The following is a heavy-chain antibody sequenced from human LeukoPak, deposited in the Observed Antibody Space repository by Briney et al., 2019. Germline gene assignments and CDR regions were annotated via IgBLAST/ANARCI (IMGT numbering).Heavy chain of an antibody. D-gene: IGHD2-15*01. V-gene: IGHV1-2*02. Sequence: ASVKVSCKASGYTFTGYYMHWVRQAPGQGLEWMGWINPNSGGTNYAQKFQGRVTMTRDTSISTAYMELSRLRSDDTAVYYCARSTPSLRYCSGGGCYENNDYWGQGTLVTVSS. J-gene: IGHJ4*02. CDR3: ARSTPSLRYCSGGGCYENNDY. CDR2: INPNSGGT. CDR1: GYTFTGYY.